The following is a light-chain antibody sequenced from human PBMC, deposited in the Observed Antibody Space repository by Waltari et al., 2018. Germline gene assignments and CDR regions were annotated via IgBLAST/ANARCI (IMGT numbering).Light chain of an antibody. CDR3: ASWDDRLNGYV. V-gene: IGLV1-44*01. CDR2: NNN. Sequence: QSVLTQPPSASATPGQRVTISCSGRNSNIGSTTVPWYQQLPGTAPNSLLYNNNERPSGVPARFSGSKSGTSALLAVGGLQSEDEADYYCASWDDRLNGYVLGTGTKVTAL. CDR1: NSNIGSTT. J-gene: IGLJ1*01.